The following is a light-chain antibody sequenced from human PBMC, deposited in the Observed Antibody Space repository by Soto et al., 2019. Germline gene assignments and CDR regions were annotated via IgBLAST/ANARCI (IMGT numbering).Light chain of an antibody. CDR2: DVN. CDR3: TSWTTSTTMI. CDR1: SSDIGAYNF. J-gene: IGLJ2*01. Sequence: QSVLTQPASVSGAPGQSITISCTGSSSDIGAYNFVSWYQQHPGKAPKLMLYDVNIRPSGVSIRFSGSKSGNTASLTISGLQAEGEADYYCTSWTTSTTMIFGGGTKVTVL. V-gene: IGLV2-14*03.